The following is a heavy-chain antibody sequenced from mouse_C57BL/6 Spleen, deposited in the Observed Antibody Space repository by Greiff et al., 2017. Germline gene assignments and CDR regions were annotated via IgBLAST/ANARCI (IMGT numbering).Heavy chain of an antibody. J-gene: IGHJ3*01. V-gene: IGHV1-81*01. CDR2: IYPRSGNT. CDR3: ADYGSSFSWFAY. Sequence: VQLQQSGAELARPGASVKLSCKASGYTFTSYGISWVKQRTGQGLEWIGEIYPRSGNTYYNEKFKGKATLPADKSSITEYMELRSLTSEDSAVYFCADYGSSFSWFAYWGQGTLVTVSA. D-gene: IGHD1-1*01. CDR1: GYTFTSYG.